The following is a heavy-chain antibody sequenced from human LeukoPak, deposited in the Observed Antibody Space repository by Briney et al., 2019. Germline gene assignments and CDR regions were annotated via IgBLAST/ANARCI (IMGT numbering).Heavy chain of an antibody. D-gene: IGHD2-2*02. CDR3: AKSGCSSTSCYSILSGWLDP. CDR2: IASDGSST. J-gene: IGHJ5*02. Sequence: GGSLRLSCAASGFTFSSYAKSWVRQAPEKGLVWVSRIASDGSSTTYADSVKGRFTISRDNSKNTLYLQMNSLRAEDTAVYYCAKSGCSSTSCYSILSGWLDPWGQGTLVTVSS. V-gene: IGHV3-23*01. CDR1: GFTFSSYA.